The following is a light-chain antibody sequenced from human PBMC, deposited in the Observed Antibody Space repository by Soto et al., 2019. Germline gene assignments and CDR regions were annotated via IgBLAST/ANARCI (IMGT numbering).Light chain of an antibody. J-gene: IGKJ1*01. Sequence: DIQMTQSPSTLCGSVGDRVTITCRASQTISSWLAWYQQKPGKAPKLLIYKASTLKSGVPSRFIGSGSGTEFTLTISSPQPDDFATYYCQHYNSYSEAFGQGTKVDIK. CDR2: KAS. CDR1: QTISSW. CDR3: QHYNSYSEA. V-gene: IGKV1-5*03.